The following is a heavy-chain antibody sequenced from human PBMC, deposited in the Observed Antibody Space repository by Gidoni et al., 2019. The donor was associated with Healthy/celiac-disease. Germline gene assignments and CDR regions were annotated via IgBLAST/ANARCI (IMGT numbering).Heavy chain of an antibody. CDR3: AKDNAFWFGELLYSYYYYYGMDV. V-gene: IGHV3-30*18. CDR1: GFTFSSYG. D-gene: IGHD3-10*01. CDR2: ISYDGSNK. Sequence: QVQLVESGGGVVQPGRSLRLSCAASGFTFSSYGMHWVRQAPGKGLEWVAVISYDGSNKYEADSVKGRFTISRDNSKNTLYLQMNSLRAEDTAVYYCAKDNAFWFGELLYSYYYYYGMDVWGQGTTVTVSS. J-gene: IGHJ6*02.